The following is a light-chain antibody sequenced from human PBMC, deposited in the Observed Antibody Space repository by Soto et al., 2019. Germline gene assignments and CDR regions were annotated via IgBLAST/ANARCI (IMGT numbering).Light chain of an antibody. J-gene: IGKJ1*01. V-gene: IGKV3-11*01. Sequence: ETVITQSPATLSVSPGERATLSCRASQSISSNLAWYQQKPGQAPRLLIYDASNRATGIPARFSGSGSGTDFTLTISSLEPEDFAVYYCQQRSNWPWTVGQGTKGEIK. CDR3: QQRSNWPWT. CDR2: DAS. CDR1: QSISSN.